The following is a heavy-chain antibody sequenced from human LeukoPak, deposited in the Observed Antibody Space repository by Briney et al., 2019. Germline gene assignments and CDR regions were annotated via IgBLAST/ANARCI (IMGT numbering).Heavy chain of an antibody. V-gene: IGHV3-33*01. CDR1: GFTFSSYG. Sequence: PGKSLRLSCAASGFTFSSYGMHWVRQAPGKGLEWVAGIWHDGSNEYYADSVKGRFTISRDNPKKTLYLQMNSLRAEDTALYYCASRFIAAAETDYWGQGTLVTVSS. J-gene: IGHJ4*02. CDR2: IWHDGSNE. CDR3: ASRFIAAAETDY. D-gene: IGHD6-13*01.